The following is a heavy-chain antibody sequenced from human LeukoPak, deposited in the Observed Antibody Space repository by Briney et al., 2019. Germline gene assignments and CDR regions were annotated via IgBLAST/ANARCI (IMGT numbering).Heavy chain of an antibody. D-gene: IGHD1-26*01. CDR3: ARSYSGSFLY. Sequence: PSETLSLTCTVSGDSIRSDHWSWIRQPPGKGLEWIGYIHYSGNTKYNPSLKSRVTVSLDTSKKQFSLRLSSVTAADTAVYYCARSYSGSFLYWGQGSLVTVSS. J-gene: IGHJ1*01. CDR1: GDSIRSDH. V-gene: IGHV4-59*08. CDR2: IHYSGNT.